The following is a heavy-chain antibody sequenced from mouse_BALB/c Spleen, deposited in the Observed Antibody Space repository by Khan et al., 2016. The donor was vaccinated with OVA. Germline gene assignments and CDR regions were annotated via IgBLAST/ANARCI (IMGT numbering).Heavy chain of an antibody. V-gene: IGHV3-8*02. Sequence: EVQLVESGPSLVKPSQTLSLTCSVTGDSITSGYWNWIRKFPGNKLEYMGYISYSGSTYYNPSLKSRISITRDTSKNQYYLQLNSVTTEDTATYYCARYVYDYDGAFAYWGQGTLVTVSA. D-gene: IGHD2-4*01. CDR2: ISYSGST. CDR3: ARYVYDYDGAFAY. CDR1: GDSITSGY. J-gene: IGHJ3*01.